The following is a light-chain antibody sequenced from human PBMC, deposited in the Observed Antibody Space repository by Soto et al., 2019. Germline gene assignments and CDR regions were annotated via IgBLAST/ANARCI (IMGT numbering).Light chain of an antibody. CDR1: QSIRTY. V-gene: IGKV1-39*01. J-gene: IGKJ4*01. CDR3: QQSHRTPFT. Sequence: DIQMTQSPSSLSASVRDRVTITCRASQSIRTYLNWYQQKPGRAPKLLIYAASSLQSGVPSRFSGSGSGTDFTPTISSLQPEDFATYYCQQSHRTPFTFGGGTKVEIK. CDR2: AAS.